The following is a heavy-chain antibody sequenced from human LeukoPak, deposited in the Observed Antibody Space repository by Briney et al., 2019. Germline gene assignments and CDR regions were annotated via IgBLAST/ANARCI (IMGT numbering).Heavy chain of an antibody. CDR2: IYYSGST. CDR1: GGSISSSSYY. D-gene: IGHD3-22*01. J-gene: IGHJ4*02. CDR3: ARGLYYYDSSGYPPPFDY. V-gene: IGHV4-61*05. Sequence: SETLSLTCTVSGGSISSSSYYWGWLRQPPGRGLEWFGYIYYSGSTNYNPSLKSRVTISVDTSKNQFSLKLSSVTAADTAVYYCARGLYYYDSSGYPPPFDYWGQGTLVTVSS.